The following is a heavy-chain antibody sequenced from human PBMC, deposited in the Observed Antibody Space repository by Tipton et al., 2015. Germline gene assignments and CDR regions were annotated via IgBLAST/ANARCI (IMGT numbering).Heavy chain of an antibody. V-gene: IGHV6-1*01. D-gene: IGHD6-13*01. CDR3: AREEVAAANGLDY. CDR2: TYYRSKWYN. CDR1: GDSVSSNTAT. J-gene: IGHJ4*02. Sequence: GLVKPSQTLSLTCAISGDSVSSNTATWNWIRQSPSRGLEWLGRTYYRSKWYNDYAESVKGRITISPDTSKNQFSLQLNSVTPEDTAVYYCAREEVAAANGLDYWGQGTLVTVSS.